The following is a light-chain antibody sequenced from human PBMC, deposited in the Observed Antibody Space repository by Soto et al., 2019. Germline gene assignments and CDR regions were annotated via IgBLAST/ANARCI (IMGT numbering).Light chain of an antibody. CDR3: QQYDTSPFT. Sequence: EIVLTQSPGTLSLSPGERATLSCRASQSISSSYLAWYQHKPGQAPRLLLFATSIRATGIPDRISGSGSGTDFTLSISRLEPKDFAVYYCQQYDTSPFTFGPGTKVDIK. V-gene: IGKV3-20*01. J-gene: IGKJ3*01. CDR1: QSISSSY. CDR2: ATS.